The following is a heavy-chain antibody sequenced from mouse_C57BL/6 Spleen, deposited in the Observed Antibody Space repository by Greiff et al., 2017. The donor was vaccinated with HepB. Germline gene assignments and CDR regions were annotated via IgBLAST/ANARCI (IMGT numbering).Heavy chain of an antibody. Sequence: DVKLQESGPELVKPGDSVKISCKASGYSFTGYFMNWVMQSHGKSLEWIGRINPYNGDTFYNQKFKGKATLTVDKSSSTAHMELRSLTSEDSAVYYCARGGYYYEGYFDVWGTGTTVTVSS. CDR2: INPYNGDT. CDR3: ARGGYYYEGYFDV. CDR1: GYSFTGYF. J-gene: IGHJ1*03. D-gene: IGHD1-1*01. V-gene: IGHV1-20*01.